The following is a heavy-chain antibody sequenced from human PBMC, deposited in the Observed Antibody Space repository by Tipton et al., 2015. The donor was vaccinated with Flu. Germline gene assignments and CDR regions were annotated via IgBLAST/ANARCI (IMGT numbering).Heavy chain of an antibody. Sequence: LRLSCTVSGGSISTTIYYWGWVRQPPGKGLEWIGSIYYSGTTYYNPSLKSRVTISIDASKNQFSLDLTSLTAADTAVYYCARDLWNDRRAYYYYGVDVWGQGTTVNVPS. CDR2: IYYSGTT. J-gene: IGHJ6*02. CDR1: GGSISTTIYY. CDR3: ARDLWNDRRAYYYYGVDV. V-gene: IGHV4-39*07. D-gene: IGHD1-1*01.